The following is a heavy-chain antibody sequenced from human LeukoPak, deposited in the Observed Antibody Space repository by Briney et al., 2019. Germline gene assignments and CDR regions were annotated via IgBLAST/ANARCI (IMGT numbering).Heavy chain of an antibody. CDR3: ARGSWDLSFDY. CDR2: IYHSGST. CDR1: GGSISSGGYP. J-gene: IGHJ4*02. D-gene: IGHD1-26*01. V-gene: IGHV4-30-2*01. Sequence: PSETLSLTCAVSGGSISSGGYPWSWIRQPPGKGLEWIGYIYHSGSTYYNPSLKSRVTISVDRSKNQFSLKLSSVTAADTAVYYCARGSWDLSFDYWGQGTLVTVSS.